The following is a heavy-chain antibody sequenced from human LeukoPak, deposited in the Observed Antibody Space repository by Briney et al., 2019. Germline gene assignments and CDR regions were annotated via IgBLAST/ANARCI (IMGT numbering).Heavy chain of an antibody. V-gene: IGHV4-61*02. D-gene: IGHD3-22*01. CDR1: GGSFSSGSYY. Sequence: PSETLSLTCTVSGGSFSSGSYYWSWIRQPAGKGLEWIGRIYTSGSTNYNPSLKSRVTISVDTSKNQFSLKLSSVTAADTAVYYCARHPSITMIVVEGDAFDIWGQGTMVTVSS. J-gene: IGHJ3*02. CDR2: IYTSGST. CDR3: ARHPSITMIVVEGDAFDI.